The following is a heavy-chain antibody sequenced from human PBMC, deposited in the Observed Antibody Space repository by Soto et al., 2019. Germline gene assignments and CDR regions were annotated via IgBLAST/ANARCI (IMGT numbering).Heavy chain of an antibody. CDR1: GYTFTSYY. D-gene: IGHD4-17*01. J-gene: IGHJ6*01. CDR3: ARDVPSSTYGPDPRMDV. V-gene: IGHV1-46*01. Sequence: VASVKVSCKASGYTFTSYYMHWVRQAPGQGLEWMGIINPSGGSTSYAQKFQGRVTMTRDTSTSTVYMELSSLRSEDTAVYYCARDVPSSTYGPDPRMDVWGQGTTVTVSS. CDR2: INPSGGST.